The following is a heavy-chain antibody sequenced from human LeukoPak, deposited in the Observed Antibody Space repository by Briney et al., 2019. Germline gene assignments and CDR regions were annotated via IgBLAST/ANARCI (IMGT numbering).Heavy chain of an antibody. J-gene: IGHJ6*03. V-gene: IGHV1-8*03. Sequence: ASVKVSCKASGYTFTSYDINWVRQATGQGLEWMGWMNPNSGNTGYAQKFQGRVTITRNTSISTAYMELSRLRSDDTAVYYCARAAGDSPPYYYYMDVWGKGTTVTVSS. D-gene: IGHD3-10*01. CDR3: ARAAGDSPPYYYYMDV. CDR1: GYTFTSYD. CDR2: MNPNSGNT.